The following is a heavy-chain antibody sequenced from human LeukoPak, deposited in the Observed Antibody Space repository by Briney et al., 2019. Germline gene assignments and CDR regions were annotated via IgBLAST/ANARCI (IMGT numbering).Heavy chain of an antibody. CDR1: GYTFTGYY. Sequence: GASVKVSCKASGYTFTGYYMLWVRQAPGQGLEWMGWINPNSGGTNYAQRFQGRVTMTRDTSISTAYMELSRLRSDDTAVYYCARDLIGTDAFDIWGQGTMVTVSS. CDR2: INPNSGGT. CDR3: ARDLIGTDAFDI. D-gene: IGHD3-16*01. V-gene: IGHV1-2*02. J-gene: IGHJ3*02.